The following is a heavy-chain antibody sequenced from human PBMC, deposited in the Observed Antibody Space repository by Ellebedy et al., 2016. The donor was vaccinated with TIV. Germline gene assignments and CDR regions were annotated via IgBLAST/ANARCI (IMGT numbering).Heavy chain of an antibody. CDR3: ARGQSDIVVVTAPSGGEYFQH. D-gene: IGHD2-21*02. J-gene: IGHJ1*01. Sequence: GESLKISCAASGFTFSDYYMSWIRQAPGKGLEWVSYISSSSSYTNYADSVKGRFTISRDNAKNSLYLQMNSLRAEDTAVYYCARGQSDIVVVTAPSGGEYFQHWGQGTLVTVSS. CDR1: GFTFSDYY. V-gene: IGHV3-11*06. CDR2: ISSSSSYT.